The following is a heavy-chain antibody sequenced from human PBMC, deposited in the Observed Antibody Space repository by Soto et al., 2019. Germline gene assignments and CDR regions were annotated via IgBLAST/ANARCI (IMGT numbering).Heavy chain of an antibody. J-gene: IGHJ6*02. CDR3: ANNGYSGYDRSPYYYYGMDV. CDR2: ISGSGGST. CDR1: GFTFSSYA. V-gene: IGHV3-23*01. D-gene: IGHD5-12*01. Sequence: GGSLRLSCAASGFTFSSYAMSWVRQAPGKGLEWVSAISGSGGSTYYADSVKGRFTISRDNSKNTLYLQMNSLRAEDTAVYYCANNGYSGYDRSPYYYYGMDVWGQGTTVTVSS.